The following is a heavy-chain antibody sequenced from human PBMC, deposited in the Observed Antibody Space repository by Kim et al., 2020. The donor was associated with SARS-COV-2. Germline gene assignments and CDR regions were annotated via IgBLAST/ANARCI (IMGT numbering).Heavy chain of an antibody. J-gene: IGHJ6*02. CDR2: IWYDGSNK. V-gene: IGHV3-33*06. CDR1: GFTFSSYG. D-gene: IGHD6-19*01. CDR3: AKDKLHPYSSGWWSRGYYYGMDV. Sequence: GGSLRLSCAASGFTFSSYGMHWVRQAPGKGLEWVAVIWYDGSNKYYADSVKGRFTISRYNSKNTLYLQMNSLRAEDTAVYYCAKDKLHPYSSGWWSRGYYYGMDVWGQGTTVTVSS.